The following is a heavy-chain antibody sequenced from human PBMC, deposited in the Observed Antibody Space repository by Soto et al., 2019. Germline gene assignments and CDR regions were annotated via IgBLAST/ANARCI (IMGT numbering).Heavy chain of an antibody. J-gene: IGHJ3*02. CDR2: IDWDDDK. V-gene: IGHV2-70*01. CDR3: ARITGDYDFWSGMPGTFDI. D-gene: IGHD3-3*01. CDR1: GFSLSTSGMC. Sequence: GSGPTLVNPTQTLTLTCTFSGFSLSTSGMCVSWIRQPPGKALEWLALIDWDDDKYYSTSLKTRLTISKDTSKNQVVLTMTNMDPVDTATYYCARITGDYDFWSGMPGTFDIWGQGTMVTVSS.